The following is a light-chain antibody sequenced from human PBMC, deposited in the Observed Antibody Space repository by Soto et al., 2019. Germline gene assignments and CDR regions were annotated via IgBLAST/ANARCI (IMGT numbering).Light chain of an antibody. Sequence: QSVLPQPPSASGSPGQSVTISCTGTSSDVGGYNYVSWYQQHPGKAPKLMIYEVTKRPSGVPDRFSGSKSGNTASLTVSGLQAEDEADYYCSSYAGSTLYVFGAGTKLTVL. CDR1: SSDVGGYNY. CDR3: SSYAGSTLYV. V-gene: IGLV2-8*01. CDR2: EVT. J-gene: IGLJ1*01.